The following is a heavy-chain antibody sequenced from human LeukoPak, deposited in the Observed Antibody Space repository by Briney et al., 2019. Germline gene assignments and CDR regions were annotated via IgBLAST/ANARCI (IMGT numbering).Heavy chain of an antibody. V-gene: IGHV3-48*03. CDR2: ITDDGLTM. CDR3: GRGGWAGFDY. CDR1: GFTFSTYA. Sequence: SGGSLRLSCAASGFTFSTYAMKWVRQAPGKGLEWVSYITDDGLTMYYTDSVKGRFSISRDNSKNSLYLQMNSLRAEDTAVYCVGRGGWAGFDYWGQGTMVTVSS. D-gene: IGHD6-19*01. J-gene: IGHJ4*02.